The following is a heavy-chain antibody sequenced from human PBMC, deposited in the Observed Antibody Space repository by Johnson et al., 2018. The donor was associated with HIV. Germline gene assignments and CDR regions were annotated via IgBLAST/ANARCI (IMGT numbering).Heavy chain of an antibody. D-gene: IGHD3-9*01. Sequence: VQLVESGGGLVQPGGSLRLSCAASGFTVSSNYMSWVRQAPGKGLEWVSAISGSGGSTYCADSVKGRFTISRDNSKNTLYLQMDSLRAEDKAVYYCAGDGRDLVTRGSFEVWGQGTVVTVSS. J-gene: IGHJ3*01. V-gene: IGHV3-23*04. CDR1: GFTVSSNY. CDR2: ISGSGGST. CDR3: AGDGRDLVTRGSFEV.